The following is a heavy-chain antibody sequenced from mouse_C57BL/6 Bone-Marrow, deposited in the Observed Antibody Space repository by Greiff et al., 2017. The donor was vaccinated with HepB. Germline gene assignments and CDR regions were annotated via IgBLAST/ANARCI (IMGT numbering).Heavy chain of an antibody. Sequence: QVQLQQPGAELVKPGASVKVSCKASGYTFTSYWMQWVKQRPGQGLEWIGRIHPSDSDTNYNQKFKGKATLTVDKSSSTSCMQLSSLTSEDSAVYYCALGSFYYFDYWGQGTTLTVSS. J-gene: IGHJ2*01. D-gene: IGHD1-1*01. CDR1: GYTFTSYW. CDR3: ALGSFYYFDY. CDR2: IHPSDSDT. V-gene: IGHV1-74*01.